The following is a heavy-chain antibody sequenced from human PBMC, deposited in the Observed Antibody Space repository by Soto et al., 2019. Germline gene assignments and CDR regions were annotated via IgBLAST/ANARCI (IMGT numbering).Heavy chain of an antibody. D-gene: IGHD6-13*01. CDR2: INHSGST. CDR3: AREKPYSSSWYHDY. CDR1: GGSFSGYY. Sequence: QVQLQQWGAGLLKPSETLSLTCAVYGGSFSGYYWSWIRQPPGKGLEWIGEINHSGSTNYNPSLKSRVTISVDTSKNQFSLKLSSVTAADTAVYCCAREKPYSSSWYHDYWGQGTLVTVSS. J-gene: IGHJ4*02. V-gene: IGHV4-34*01.